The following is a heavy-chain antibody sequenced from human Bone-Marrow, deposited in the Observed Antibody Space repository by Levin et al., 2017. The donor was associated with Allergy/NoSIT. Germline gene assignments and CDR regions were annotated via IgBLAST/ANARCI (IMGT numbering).Heavy chain of an antibody. Sequence: MPGGSLRLSCQASGYKFTDYWIGWVRQMPGKGLEWVGVIYPGDSDTRYSPSFQGQVTMSVDKSISSAYLHWSSLKASDTAMYYCARAESGCISTSCYIGDYYNFFRMDVWGQGTTVTVSS. D-gene: IGHD2-2*02. CDR2: IYPGDSDT. CDR1: GYKFTDYW. V-gene: IGHV5-51*01. CDR3: ARAESGCISTSCYIGDYYNFFRMDV. J-gene: IGHJ6*02.